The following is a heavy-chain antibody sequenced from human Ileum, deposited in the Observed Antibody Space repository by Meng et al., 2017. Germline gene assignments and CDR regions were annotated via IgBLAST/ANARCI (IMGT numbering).Heavy chain of an antibody. J-gene: IGHJ4*02. V-gene: IGHV1-69*06. D-gene: IGHD5-12*01. CDR3: ARDRIRGSWVANHRHFDY. Sequence: SVKVSCKASGGTFSSYAISWVRQAPGQGLEWMGGIIPIFGTANYAQKFQGRVTITADKSTSTAYMELSSLRSEDTAVYYCARDRIRGSWVANHRHFDYWGQGTLVTVSS. CDR2: IIPIFGTA. CDR1: GGTFSSYA.